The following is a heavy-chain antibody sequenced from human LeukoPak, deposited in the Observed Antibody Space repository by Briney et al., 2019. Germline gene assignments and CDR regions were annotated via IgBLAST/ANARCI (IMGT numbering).Heavy chain of an antibody. CDR2: MNPNSGNT. CDR1: GYTFTSYD. CDR3: ARGRRGGTPLRSKTLDY. J-gene: IGHJ4*02. D-gene: IGHD1-1*01. V-gene: IGHV1-8*03. Sequence: GASVKVSCKASGYTFTSYDINWVRQATGQGLEWMGWMNPNSGNTGYAQKFQGRVTITRNTSISTAYMELSSLRSEDTAVYYCARGRRGGTPLRSKTLDYWGQGTLVTVSS.